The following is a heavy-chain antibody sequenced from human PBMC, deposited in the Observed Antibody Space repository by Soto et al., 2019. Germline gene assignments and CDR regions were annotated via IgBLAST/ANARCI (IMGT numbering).Heavy chain of an antibody. D-gene: IGHD4-17*01. CDR1: GVSITSNNW. CDR3: ARDPQYDYGLDAFDI. Sequence: QVQLQESGPGLVKPSGTLTLTCAVSGVSITSNNWWSWVRQPPGKGLEWIGEIHHSGNTNYNPSLTRRLTISVDKSKNQFSLKLRSVTAADTAVYYCARDPQYDYGLDAFDIWGQGTMVTVSS. CDR2: IHHSGNT. V-gene: IGHV4-4*02. J-gene: IGHJ3*02.